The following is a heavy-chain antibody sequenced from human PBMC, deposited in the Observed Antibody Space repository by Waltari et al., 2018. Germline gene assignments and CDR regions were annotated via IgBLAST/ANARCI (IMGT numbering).Heavy chain of an antibody. CDR2: INPNGGAT. V-gene: IGHV1-2*02. J-gene: IGHJ4*02. Sequence: LVQSGAEVRTPGASLKVSCDVSRGVITEHYIHWGRQVPGQGLEWMAWINPNGGATNYAQKFRGRITVTWDTSMTTSYLGLSGLRPDDTAVYYCAREYCGGECRLFDFWGPGTPVTVSS. CDR1: RGVITEHY. D-gene: IGHD2-21*01. CDR3: AREYCGGECRLFDF.